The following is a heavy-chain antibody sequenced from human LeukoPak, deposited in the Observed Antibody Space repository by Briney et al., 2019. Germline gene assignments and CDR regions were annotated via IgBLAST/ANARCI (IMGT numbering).Heavy chain of an antibody. V-gene: IGHV3-21*01. CDR2: ISSSSSNI. D-gene: IGHD6-13*01. Sequence: GGSLRLSCAASGFTFSSYSMNWVRQAPGKGLEWVSSISSSSSNIYYADSVKGRFTISRDNAKNSLYLQMNSLRAEDTAVYYCASARIAAAGTFDYWGQGTLVTVSS. CDR1: GFTFSSYS. J-gene: IGHJ4*02. CDR3: ASARIAAAGTFDY.